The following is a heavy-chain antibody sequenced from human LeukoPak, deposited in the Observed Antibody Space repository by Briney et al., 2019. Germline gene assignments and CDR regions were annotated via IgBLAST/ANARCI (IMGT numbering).Heavy chain of an antibody. Sequence: PGGSLRLSCAASGFIFSTHWMNWVRQAPGKGLEWVAIIKGDGTETLYADSVKGRLTISRDNTKSSLYLQINSLRAEDTAVYYCVGGGGWLPDFWGQGVLVTVSS. D-gene: IGHD6-19*01. CDR2: IKGDGTET. CDR3: VGGGGWLPDF. V-gene: IGHV3-7*01. J-gene: IGHJ4*02. CDR1: GFIFSTHW.